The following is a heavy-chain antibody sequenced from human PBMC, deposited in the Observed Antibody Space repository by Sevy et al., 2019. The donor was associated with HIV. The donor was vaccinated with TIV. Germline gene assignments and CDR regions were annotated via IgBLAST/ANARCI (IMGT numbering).Heavy chain of an antibody. CDR1: GFTFNNYA. CDR3: AKEAGGSGSDWASEI. J-gene: IGHJ3*02. V-gene: IGHV3-23*01. Sequence: GGSLRLSCAASGFTFNNYAMSWVRQAPGKGLEWVSGIGGSGGSTYYADSVKGRLTISRDNSKNTVYLHMISLRAEDTAVYYCAKEAGGSGSDWASEIWGQGTMVTVSS. CDR2: IGGSGGST. D-gene: IGHD1-26*01.